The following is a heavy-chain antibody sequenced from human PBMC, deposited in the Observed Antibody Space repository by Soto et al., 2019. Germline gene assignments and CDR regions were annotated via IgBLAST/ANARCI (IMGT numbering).Heavy chain of an antibody. CDR1: GGSISSGGYY. V-gene: IGHV4-30-2*01. Sequence: SETLSLTCTVSGGSISSGGYYWSWIRQHPGKGLEWIGYIYHSGSTYYNPSLKSRVTISVDRSKNQFSLNLSSVTAADTAVYYCARGMTTVPTYDYWGQGTLVTVPS. D-gene: IGHD4-4*01. CDR2: IYHSGST. J-gene: IGHJ4*02. CDR3: ARGMTTVPTYDY.